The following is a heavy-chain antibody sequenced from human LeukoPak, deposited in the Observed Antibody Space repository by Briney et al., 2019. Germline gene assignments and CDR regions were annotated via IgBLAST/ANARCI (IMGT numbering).Heavy chain of an antibody. Sequence: SETLSLTCTVSGGSISSSSYYWGWIRQPPGKGLEWIGRIYTSGSTNYNPSLKSRVTTSLDTSKNQFSLKLSSVAAADTAVYYCARAYDISGYLRAFDPWGQGTLVTVSS. V-gene: IGHV4-39*07. CDR3: ARAYDISGYLRAFDP. CDR1: GGSISSSSYY. CDR2: IYTSGST. D-gene: IGHD3-22*01. J-gene: IGHJ5*02.